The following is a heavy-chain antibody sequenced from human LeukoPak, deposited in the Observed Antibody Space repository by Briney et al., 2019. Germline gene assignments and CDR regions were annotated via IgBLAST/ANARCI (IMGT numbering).Heavy chain of an antibody. CDR3: AKDIGTGGSNSFDY. CDR1: GFTFSSYG. CDR2: IWYDGSNK. D-gene: IGHD1-26*01. Sequence: TGGSLRLSCAAPGFTFSSYGMHWVRQAPGKGLEWVAVIWYDGSNKYYADSVKGRFTISRDNSKNTLYLQMNSLRAEDTAVYYCAKDIGTGGSNSFDYWGQGTLVTVSP. V-gene: IGHV3-33*06. J-gene: IGHJ4*02.